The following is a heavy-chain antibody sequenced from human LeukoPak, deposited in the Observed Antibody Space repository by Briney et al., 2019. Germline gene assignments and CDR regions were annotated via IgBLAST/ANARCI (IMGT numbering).Heavy chain of an antibody. CDR3: ARDRIVGATTTSEFDY. V-gene: IGHV1-18*01. Sequence: ASVKVSCKTSGYTFTSYVISWMRQAPGQGLEWMGWISAYNGNTNYAQKLQGRVTMTTDTSTSTAYMELRSLRSDDTAVYYCARDRIVGATTTSEFDYWGQGTLVTVSS. J-gene: IGHJ4*02. D-gene: IGHD1-26*01. CDR1: GYTFTSYV. CDR2: ISAYNGNT.